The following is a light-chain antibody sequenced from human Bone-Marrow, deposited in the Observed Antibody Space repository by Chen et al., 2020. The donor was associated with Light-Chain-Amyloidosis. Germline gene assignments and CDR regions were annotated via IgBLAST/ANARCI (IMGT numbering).Light chain of an antibody. CDR3: QSADSSGTYEVI. CDR2: RDT. V-gene: IGLV3-25*03. J-gene: IGLJ2*01. Sequence: SHALTQPPPVSVSPGQTARITCSGDDLPTKYAYWYQQKPGQAPVLVIHRDTERPSGISERFSGSSSGTTATLTISGVQAEDEADYHCQSADSSGTYEVIFGGGTKLTVL. CDR1: DLPTKY.